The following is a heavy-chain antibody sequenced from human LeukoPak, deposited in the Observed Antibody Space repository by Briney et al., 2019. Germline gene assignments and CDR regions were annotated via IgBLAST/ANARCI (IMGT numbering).Heavy chain of an antibody. J-gene: IGHJ6*02. CDR1: GGSISSSSYY. V-gene: IGHV4-39*07. CDR2: IYYSGST. D-gene: IGHD3-16*01. CDR3: ARDDAGELYDYVPYGMDV. Sequence: SETLSLTCTVSGGSISSSSYYWGWIRQPPGKGLEWIGSIYYSGSTSYNPSLKSRVTISIDTSKKQFSLKLTSVTAADTAVYFCARDDAGELYDYVPYGMDVWGQGTTVTVSS.